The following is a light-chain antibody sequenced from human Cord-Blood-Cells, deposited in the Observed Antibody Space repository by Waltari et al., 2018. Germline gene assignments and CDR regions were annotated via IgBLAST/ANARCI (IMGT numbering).Light chain of an antibody. V-gene: IGLV2-14*01. CDR3: SSYTSSSTLV. Sequence: QSALTQPASVSGSPGQSITISCTGTSSAVGGYNYVSGYQQHPGKAPKLMIYEVSNRPSGVSNRFSGSKSGNTASLTISGLQAEDEADYYCSSYTSSSTLVFGTGTKVTVL. CDR2: EVS. CDR1: SSAVGGYNY. J-gene: IGLJ1*01.